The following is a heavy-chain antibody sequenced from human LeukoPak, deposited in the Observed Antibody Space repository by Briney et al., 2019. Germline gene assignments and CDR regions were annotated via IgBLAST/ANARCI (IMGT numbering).Heavy chain of an antibody. D-gene: IGHD4-17*01. J-gene: IGHJ4*02. Sequence: GGSLTLSCVVSGFSFSESAMHWVRQAPGKGLEWVGRIRTKPNNYATAYNQSMQGRFTISRDDSKSTVYLQMNSLKTEDTALYYCTRLVGAPPHWGQGTLVTVSS. V-gene: IGHV3-73*01. CDR1: GFSFSESA. CDR3: TRLVGAPPH. CDR2: IRTKPNNYAT.